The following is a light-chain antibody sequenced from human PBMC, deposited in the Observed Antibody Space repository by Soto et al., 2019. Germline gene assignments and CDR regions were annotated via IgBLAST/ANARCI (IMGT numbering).Light chain of an antibody. CDR2: GNR. CDR3: QTWGTGRGV. CDR1: NSNLGAGYD. J-gene: IGLJ3*02. V-gene: IGLV1-40*01. Sequence: QSVLTQPPSVSGAPGQRVTISCTGNNSNLGAGYDVHWYQQLPGAAPKLVIFGNRNRPSGVPERFSGSKSGTSASLAITGLQAEDEADYYCQTWGTGRGVFGGGTKVTVL.